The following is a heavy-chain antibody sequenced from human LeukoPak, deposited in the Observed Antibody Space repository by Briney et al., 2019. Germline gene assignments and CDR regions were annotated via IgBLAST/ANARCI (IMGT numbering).Heavy chain of an antibody. J-gene: IGHJ6*02. Sequence: RSGGSLRLSCAASGLTFSNAWMNWVRQAPGKGLEWVGHIRSKADGGTTDYAAPVKGRFTISRDDSKNTLYLQMNSLKTEDTALYYCTTDQFLRSTTYYGMDVWGQGTTVTVSS. D-gene: IGHD5-12*01. V-gene: IGHV3-15*07. CDR3: TTDQFLRSTTYYGMDV. CDR2: IRSKADGGTT. CDR1: GLTFSNAW.